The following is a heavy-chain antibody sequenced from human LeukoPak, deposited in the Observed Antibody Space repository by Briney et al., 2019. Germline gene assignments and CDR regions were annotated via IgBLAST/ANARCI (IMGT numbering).Heavy chain of an antibody. CDR3: ARQEMATTYHYFDY. Sequence: KPSQTLSLTCTVSGGSISSGSYYWSWIRQPAGKGLEWIGRIYTSGSTNYNPSLKGRVTISVDTSKNQFSLKLSSVTAADTAVYYCARQEMATTYHYFDYWGQGTLVTVSS. V-gene: IGHV4-61*02. CDR1: GGSISSGSYY. CDR2: IYTSGST. J-gene: IGHJ4*02. D-gene: IGHD5-24*01.